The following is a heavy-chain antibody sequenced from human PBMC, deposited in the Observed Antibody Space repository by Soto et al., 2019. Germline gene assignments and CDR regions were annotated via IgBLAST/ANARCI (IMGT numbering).Heavy chain of an antibody. CDR3: VQTRCRGDCLQSYSSHSYYGLDV. Sequence: QITLKESGPTLVKPTQTLTLTCTFSGLSLSTIGEGVGWIRQPPGKALEWLALVYWDDDKRYSPSLKSRLTTGKDPSVKQVFLTVSIMRTVDTATYYCVQTRCRGDCLQSYSSHSYYGLDVWGQGTTVTVYS. CDR1: GLSLSTIGEG. D-gene: IGHD2-21*02. CDR2: VYWDDDK. V-gene: IGHV2-5*02. J-gene: IGHJ6*01.